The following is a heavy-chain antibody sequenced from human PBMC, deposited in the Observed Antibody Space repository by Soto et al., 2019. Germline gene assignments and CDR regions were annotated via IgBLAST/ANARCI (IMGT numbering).Heavy chain of an antibody. J-gene: IGHJ4*02. D-gene: IGHD6-13*01. V-gene: IGHV3-23*01. CDR3: AKDKRNSCSRTYFDY. CDR1: GFTFSSYA. Sequence: EVQLLESGGGLVQPGGSLRLSCAASGFTFSSYAMSWVRQSPGKGLEWVSAISGSGGSTYYADSVKGRFTISRDNTKNTLFLQMNSLRAEDTAVYYCAKDKRNSCSRTYFDYWGQGTLVTVSS. CDR2: ISGSGGST.